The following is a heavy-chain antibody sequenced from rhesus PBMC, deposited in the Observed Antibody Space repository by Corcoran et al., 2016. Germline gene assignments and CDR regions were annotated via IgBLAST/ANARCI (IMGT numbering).Heavy chain of an antibody. J-gene: IGHJ4*01. D-gene: IGHD2-21*01. CDR2: IYGRSSST. CDR1: GGSISSSY. Sequence: QLQLQESGPGLVKPSETLSVTCAVSGGSISSSYWSWIRQAPGKGLEWIGYIYGRSSSTNYNPSLKSRVTLSVDTSKNQLSLKLSSVTAADTAVYYCASDRYCTGSGCYALDYWGQGVLVTVSS. CDR3: ASDRYCTGSGCYALDY. V-gene: IGHV4-169*02.